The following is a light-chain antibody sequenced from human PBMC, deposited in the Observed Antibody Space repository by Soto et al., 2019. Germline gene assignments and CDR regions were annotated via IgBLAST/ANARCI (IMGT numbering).Light chain of an antibody. J-gene: IGKJ1*01. Sequence: EIVLTQSPGTLSLSPGERATLSCRASQSVSSSHLAWYQHKPGQAPRLLIYAASNRATGIPARFSGSGSGTDFTLTISSLEPEDFAVYYCQQRSNWPPTFGQGTKVDIK. CDR3: QQRSNWPPT. V-gene: IGKV3-11*01. CDR2: AAS. CDR1: QSVSSSH.